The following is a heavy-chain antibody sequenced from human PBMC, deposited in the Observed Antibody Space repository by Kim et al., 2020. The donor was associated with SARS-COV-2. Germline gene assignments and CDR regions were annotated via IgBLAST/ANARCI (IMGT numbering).Heavy chain of an antibody. CDR3: AKTATSIVVVPAAISYYYY. D-gene: IGHD2-2*01. CDR1: GFTFSSYG. CDR2: ISYDGSNK. V-gene: IGHV3-30*18. Sequence: GGSLRLSCAASGFTFSSYGMHWVRQAPGKGLEWVAVISYDGSNKYYADSVKGRFTISRDNSKNTLYLQMNSLRAEDTAVYYCAKTATSIVVVPAAISYYYY. J-gene: IGHJ6*01.